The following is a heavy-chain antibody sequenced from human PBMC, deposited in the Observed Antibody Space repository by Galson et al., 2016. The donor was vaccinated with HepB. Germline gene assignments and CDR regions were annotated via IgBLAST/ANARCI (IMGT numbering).Heavy chain of an antibody. J-gene: IGHJ4*02. Sequence: VKVSCKASGYTFTNYGIAWVRQAPGQGLEWMGWISASNGDTNYAQNLQGRVTMTTDTSTSTAYMELRSLRSDDTAVYSCARTAVSGPSFFSFWGQGTLVTVSS. CDR2: ISASNGDT. D-gene: IGHD4-17*01. V-gene: IGHV1-18*01. CDR1: GYTFTNYG. CDR3: ARTAVSGPSFFSF.